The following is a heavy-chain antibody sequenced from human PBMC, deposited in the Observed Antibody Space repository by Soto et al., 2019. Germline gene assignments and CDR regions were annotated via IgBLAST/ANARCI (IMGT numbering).Heavy chain of an antibody. CDR2: IFYSGSSGST. D-gene: IGHD2-21*02. CDR1: GASISSYY. J-gene: IGHJ5*02. CDR3: ARTALGWLDP. Sequence: SETLSLTCSVSGASISSYYWSWIRQPPGKGLEWIGYIFYSGSSGSTNYNPSLKSRVTISVDTSKNQFSLKLSSVTAADTAVYYCARTALGWLDPWGQGTLVTVSS. V-gene: IGHV4-59*01.